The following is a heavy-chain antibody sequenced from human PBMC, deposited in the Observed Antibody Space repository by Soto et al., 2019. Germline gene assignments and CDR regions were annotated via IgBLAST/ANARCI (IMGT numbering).Heavy chain of an antibody. Sequence: GASVKVSCKASGYTFTGYYMHWVRQAPGQGLEWMGWINPNSGGTNYAQKFQGRVTMTRDTSISTAYMELSRLRSDDTAVYYCAREFFFDGYYFDYWGQGTLVTVSS. V-gene: IGHV1-2*02. D-gene: IGHD3-9*01. CDR3: AREFFFDGYYFDY. CDR2: INPNSGGT. J-gene: IGHJ4*02. CDR1: GYTFTGYY.